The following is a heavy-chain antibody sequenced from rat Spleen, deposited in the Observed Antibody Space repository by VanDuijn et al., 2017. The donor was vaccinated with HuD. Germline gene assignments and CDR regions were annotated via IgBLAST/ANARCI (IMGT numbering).Heavy chain of an antibody. CDR1: GFTFSDYY. V-gene: IGHV5-7*01. Sequence: EVQLVESDGGLVQPGRSLKLSCAASGFTFSDYYMAWVRQAPTKGLEWVASISYDGGTTYYRDSVKGRFTISRDNAKSTLYLQMDSLTSEDTATYYCARHGWGYGVMDAWGQGASVTVSS. CDR2: ISYDGGTT. J-gene: IGHJ4*01. D-gene: IGHD4-3*01. CDR3: ARHGWGYGVMDA.